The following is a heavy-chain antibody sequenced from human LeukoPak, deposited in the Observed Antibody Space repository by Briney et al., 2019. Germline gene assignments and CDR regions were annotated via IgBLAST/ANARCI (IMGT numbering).Heavy chain of an antibody. CDR3: AIGSTVFHARR. CDR1: EFNARYTY. Sequence: GGSLRLSCVASEFNARYTYMTWVRQAPGKGLEWLSVIYRGGYTDYADSVKGRFTISSDNPKKTLYLQMNSLSAEDTATYYCAIGSTVFHARRWGQGTRVTVSS. J-gene: IGHJ4*02. CDR2: IYRGGYT. D-gene: IGHD4-17*01. V-gene: IGHV3-53*01.